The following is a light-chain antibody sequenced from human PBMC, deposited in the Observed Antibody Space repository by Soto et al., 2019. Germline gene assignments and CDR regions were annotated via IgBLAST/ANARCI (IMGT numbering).Light chain of an antibody. V-gene: IGLV1-40*01. J-gene: IGLJ1*01. CDR3: QSYDGSLSGSV. CDR1: SSNLGAGYE. CDR2: GNT. Sequence: QSVLTQPPSVSGAPGQRVTISCTGSSSNLGAGYEVHWYQQLPGTAPKVLIYGNTNRPSGIPDRFSGSKSGTSASLAITGLQAEDEADYYCQSYDGSLSGSVFGTGTKLTVL.